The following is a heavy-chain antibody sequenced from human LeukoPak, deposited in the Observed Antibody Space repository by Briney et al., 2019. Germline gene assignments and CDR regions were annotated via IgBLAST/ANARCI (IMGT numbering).Heavy chain of an antibody. V-gene: IGHV3-11*06. Sequence: PGGSLRLSCAASGFTFSDYYMSWIRQAPGKGLEWFSYTSSSSSYTNYADSVKGRFTISRDNAKNSLYLQMNSLRAEDTAVYYCARASADSSGYYYYYYYGMDVWGQGTTVTVSS. CDR1: GFTFSDYY. CDR2: TSSSSSYT. CDR3: ARASADSSGYYYYYYYGMDV. D-gene: IGHD3-22*01. J-gene: IGHJ6*02.